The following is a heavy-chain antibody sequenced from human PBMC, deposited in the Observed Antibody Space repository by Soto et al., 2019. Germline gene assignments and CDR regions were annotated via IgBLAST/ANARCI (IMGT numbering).Heavy chain of an antibody. J-gene: IGHJ4*02. CDR3: ARRTVGRGSDFDY. D-gene: IGHD5-12*01. CDR1: GGSFSGYY. CDR2: INHSGST. Sequence: LSLTCAVYGGSFSGYYWSWIRQPPGKGLEWIGEINHSGSTNYNPSLKSRVTISVDTSKNQFSLKLSSVTAADTAVYYCARRTVGRGSDFDYWGQGTLVTVSS. V-gene: IGHV4-34*01.